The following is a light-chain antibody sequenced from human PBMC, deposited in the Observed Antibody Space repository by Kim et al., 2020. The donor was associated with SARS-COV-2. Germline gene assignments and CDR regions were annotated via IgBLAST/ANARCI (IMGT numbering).Light chain of an antibody. CDR2: GAS. Sequence: EIVMTQSPATLSVSPGGRATRSCRSSQSVSSNLAWYQQKPGQAPRLLIYGASTRATGMPARFSGSGSGTEFTLTLSSLQSEDFAVYYCQQYNTRPQSLGEATKVDIK. V-gene: IGKV3-15*01. CDR1: QSVSSN. J-gene: IGKJ4*02. CDR3: QQYNTRPQS.